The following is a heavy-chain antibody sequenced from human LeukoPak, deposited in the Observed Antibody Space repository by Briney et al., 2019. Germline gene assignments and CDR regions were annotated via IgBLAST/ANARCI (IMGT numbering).Heavy chain of an antibody. D-gene: IGHD1-14*01. V-gene: IGHV1-69*04. J-gene: IGHJ4*02. CDR3: ARDRNLQFDY. CDR1: GGTFSSYA. CDR2: IIPILGIA. Sequence: GSSVKVSCKASGGTFSSYAISWVRQAPGQGLEWMGRIIPILGIANYAQKFQGRVTITADKSTSAAFMELSSLRSEDTAVYYCARDRNLQFDYWGQGTLVTVSS.